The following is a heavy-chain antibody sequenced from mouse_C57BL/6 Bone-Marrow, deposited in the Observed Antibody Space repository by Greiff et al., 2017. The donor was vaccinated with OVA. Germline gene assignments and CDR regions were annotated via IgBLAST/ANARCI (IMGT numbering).Heavy chain of an antibody. D-gene: IGHD3-2*02. CDR3: ARKGHSSGDPPWFAY. CDR1: GFNIKDSY. Sequence: VQLQQSGAELVKPGASVKLSCTASGFNIKDSYMHWVKQRTEQGLEWIGRIDPEDGETKYAPKFQGTATITADTSSNTAYLQLSSLTSEDTAIYYCARKGHSSGDPPWFAYWGQGTLVTVSA. V-gene: IGHV14-2*01. J-gene: IGHJ3*01. CDR2: IDPEDGET.